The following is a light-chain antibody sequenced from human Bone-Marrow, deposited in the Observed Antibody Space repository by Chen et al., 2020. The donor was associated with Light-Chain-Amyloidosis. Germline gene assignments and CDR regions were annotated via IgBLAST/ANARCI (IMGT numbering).Light chain of an antibody. V-gene: IGLV3-21*02. CDR1: NIGSTS. CDR3: QVWDRSSDRPV. J-gene: IGLJ3*02. Sequence: SYVLTQPYSVSVAPGQTATFACGGNNIGSTSVHWYQQTQGQAPLLVVYYDSDRPSGISERLSGSNSGNTATLTISRVEAGDEADYYCQVWDRSSDRPVFGGGTKLTVL. CDR2: YDS.